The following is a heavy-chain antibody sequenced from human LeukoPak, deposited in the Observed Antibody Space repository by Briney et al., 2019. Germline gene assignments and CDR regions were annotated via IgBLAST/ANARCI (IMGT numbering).Heavy chain of an antibody. Sequence: SETLSLTCTVSGGSIGSGTYYWDWIRQPAGKGLEWIGRVGRTYNRESTNYNPSLKSPVTISLDTSKNQFSLKLSSVTAADTAVYYCASGDTAMVNWFDPWGQGTLVTVSS. V-gene: IGHV4-61*02. J-gene: IGHJ5*02. D-gene: IGHD5-18*01. CDR1: GGSIGSGTYY. CDR2: VGRTYNREST. CDR3: ASGDTAMVNWFDP.